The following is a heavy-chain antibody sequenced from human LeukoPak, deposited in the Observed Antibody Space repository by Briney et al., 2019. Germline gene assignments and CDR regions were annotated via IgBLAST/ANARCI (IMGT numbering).Heavy chain of an antibody. CDR3: ARVGIYGDYGRYFDY. CDR2: ISSSSSTI. Sequence: GGSLRLSCAASGFTLSSYRMNWVRQAPGKGLEWVSYISSSSSTIYYADSVKGRFTISRDNAKNSLYLQMNSLRAEDTALYYCARVGIYGDYGRYFDYWGQGTLVTVSS. J-gene: IGHJ4*02. CDR1: GFTLSSYR. V-gene: IGHV3-48*04. D-gene: IGHD4-17*01.